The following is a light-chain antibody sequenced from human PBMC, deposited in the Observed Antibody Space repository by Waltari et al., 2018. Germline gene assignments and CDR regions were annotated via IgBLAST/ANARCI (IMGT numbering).Light chain of an antibody. CDR3: QQYNSYLSS. Sequence: IAMTQSPSTLSASVGDRFTITCRASQNIGTWVAWYQQKPGKAPKLLIFDGSTLESGVPSRFSGSASGTDFTLTINSLQPDDFASYFCQQYNSYLSSFGQGTKLEI. J-gene: IGKJ2*01. V-gene: IGKV1-5*01. CDR2: DGS. CDR1: QNIGTW.